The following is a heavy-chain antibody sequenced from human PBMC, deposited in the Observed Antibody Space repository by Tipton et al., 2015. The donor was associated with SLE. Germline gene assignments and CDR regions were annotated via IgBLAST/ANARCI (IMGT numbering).Heavy chain of an antibody. Sequence: TLSLTCAVYDGSFTLNYWSWIRQPPGRGLEWIGEIEHRGRTNYNPSLRSRVTLSVDTSKNQFSLKLRSVTAADTAVYYCARDVHNGYDLWGQGNLVTVSA. CDR1: DGSFTLNY. J-gene: IGHJ4*02. V-gene: IGHV4-34*01. CDR2: IEHRGRT. CDR3: ARDVHNGYDL. D-gene: IGHD5-18*01.